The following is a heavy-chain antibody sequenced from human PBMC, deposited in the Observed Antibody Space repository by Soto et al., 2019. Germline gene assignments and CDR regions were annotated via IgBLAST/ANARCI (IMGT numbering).Heavy chain of an antibody. CDR1: GYTFTSYD. CDR2: MNPNSGNT. Sequence: AASVKVSCKASGYTFTSYDINWVRQATGQGLEWMGWMNPNSGNTGYAQKFQGRVTMTRNTSISTAYMELSSLRSEDTAVYYCARVKSRTPNGVVHYWGQGTLVTVSS. V-gene: IGHV1-8*01. J-gene: IGHJ4*02. D-gene: IGHD2-8*01. CDR3: ARVKSRTPNGVVHY.